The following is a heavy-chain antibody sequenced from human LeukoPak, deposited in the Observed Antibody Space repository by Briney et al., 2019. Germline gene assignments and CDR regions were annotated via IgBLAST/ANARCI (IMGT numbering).Heavy chain of an antibody. CDR3: ARREAQTWLVRDY. D-gene: IGHD6-19*01. V-gene: IGHV3-21*01. CDR2: ISSSSSYI. Sequence: GGSLRLSCAASGFTFSSCSMNWVRQAPGKGLEWVSSISSSSSYIYYADSVKGQFTISRDNAKKSLYLQMNSLRAEDTAVYYCARREAQTWLVRDYWGQGTLVTVSS. CDR1: GFTFSSCS. J-gene: IGHJ4*02.